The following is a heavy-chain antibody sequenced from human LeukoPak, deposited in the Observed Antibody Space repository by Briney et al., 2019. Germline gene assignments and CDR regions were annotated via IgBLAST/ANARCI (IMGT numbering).Heavy chain of an antibody. CDR2: IYPGNSGT. Sequence: GESLKISCKGSGYSFTNYWIGWVRQIPGIGLEWMGIIYPGNSGTRYSPSFQGQVTFSADKSISTAYLQWSSLKASETAMYYCARHLSVDRSSSRWFDPWGQGTLVTVSS. V-gene: IGHV5-51*01. J-gene: IGHJ5*02. CDR3: ARHLSVDRSSSRWFDP. CDR1: GYSFTNYW. D-gene: IGHD6-6*01.